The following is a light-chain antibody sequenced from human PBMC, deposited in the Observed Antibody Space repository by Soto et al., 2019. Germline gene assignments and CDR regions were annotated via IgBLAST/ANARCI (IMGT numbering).Light chain of an antibody. CDR1: SSDIGGYNY. CDR3: SSYTSSSTWV. CDR2: EAS. J-gene: IGLJ3*02. Sequence: QSALTQPASVSGSPGQSITISCTGTSSDIGGYNYVSWYQQHPGKAPKLMISEASNRPSGVSNRFSGSKSGYTASLTISGLQAEDEADYHCSSYTSSSTWVFGGGTKLTVL. V-gene: IGLV2-14*01.